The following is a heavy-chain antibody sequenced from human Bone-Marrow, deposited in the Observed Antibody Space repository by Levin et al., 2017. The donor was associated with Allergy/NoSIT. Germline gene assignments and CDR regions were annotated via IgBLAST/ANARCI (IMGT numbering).Heavy chain of an antibody. CDR1: GGSISTGGFH. J-gene: IGHJ4*02. D-gene: IGHD5-24*01. Sequence: SQTLSLTCSLSGGSISTGGFHWSWVRQRPGKGLEWIGYIYYSGNTYYNPSLQSRLSISKDTSKHQFSLRLTSVTAADTAVYYCAREDGYVFDYWGQGTLVTVSS. CDR2: IYYSGNT. V-gene: IGHV4-31*03. CDR3: AREDGYVFDY.